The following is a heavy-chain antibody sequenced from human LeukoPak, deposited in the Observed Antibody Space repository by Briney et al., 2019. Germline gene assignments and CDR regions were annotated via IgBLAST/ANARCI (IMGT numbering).Heavy chain of an antibody. D-gene: IGHD4/OR15-4a*01. V-gene: IGHV3-7*01. CDR1: QFTFTKYW. CDR3: ARVFGAGYSDY. Sequence: GGSLRLSCAASQFTFTKYWMTWVRQAPGKGLEWVASIKQDGCEKYYVDSVKGRVTISRDNAKNSLYLQMNSLRAEDTAVYYCARVFGAGYSDYWGQGTLVTVSS. CDR2: IKQDGCEK. J-gene: IGHJ4*02.